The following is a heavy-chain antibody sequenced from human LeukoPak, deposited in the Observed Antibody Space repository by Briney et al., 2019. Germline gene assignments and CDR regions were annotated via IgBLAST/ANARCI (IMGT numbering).Heavy chain of an antibody. D-gene: IGHD4-23*01. Sequence: GGSLRLSCAVSGFTFSGFWMSWSRQAPGKGLEWVSAISGSGGTTYYADSVKGRFTISRDNSKNTLYLQMNSLRAEDTVVYYCAKDRTTVVTPIYFDLWGQGTLVTVSS. J-gene: IGHJ4*02. CDR2: ISGSGGTT. V-gene: IGHV3-23*01. CDR3: AKDRTTVVTPIYFDL. CDR1: GFTFSGFW.